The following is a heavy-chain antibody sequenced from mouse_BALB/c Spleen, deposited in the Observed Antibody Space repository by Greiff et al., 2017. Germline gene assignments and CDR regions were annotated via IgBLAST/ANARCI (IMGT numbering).Heavy chain of an antibody. CDR2: ISDGGSYT. Sequence: EVKLVESGGGLVKPGGSLKLSCAASGFTFSDYYMYWVRQTPEKRLEWVATISDGGSYTYYPDSVKGRFTISRDNAKNNLYLQMSSLKSEDTAMYCCARDWGYAMDYWGQGTSVTVSS. J-gene: IGHJ4*01. CDR1: GFTFSDYY. D-gene: IGHD4-1*01. CDR3: ARDWGYAMDY. V-gene: IGHV5-4*02.